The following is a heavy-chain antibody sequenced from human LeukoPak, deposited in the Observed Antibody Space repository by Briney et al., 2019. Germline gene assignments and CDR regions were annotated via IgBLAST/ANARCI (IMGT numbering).Heavy chain of an antibody. J-gene: IGHJ4*02. CDR1: GFTFDSYA. CDR2: ISYDGSNK. V-gene: IGHV3-30*04. D-gene: IGHD4-17*01. Sequence: GGSLRLSCAASGFTFDSYAIHWVRQAPGKGLEWVAVISYDGSNKYYADSVKGRFTISRDNSRNTLYLQMNSLRAEDTAVYYCAERHLSYGDSSPIDYWGQGTLVTVSS. CDR3: AERHLSYGDSSPIDY.